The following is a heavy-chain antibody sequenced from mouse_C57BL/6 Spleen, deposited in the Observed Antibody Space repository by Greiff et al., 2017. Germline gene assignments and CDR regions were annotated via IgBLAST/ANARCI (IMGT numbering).Heavy chain of an antibody. CDR3: ARWGITTVVAHYFDY. CDR1: GYAFSSSW. D-gene: IGHD1-1*01. V-gene: IGHV1-82*01. CDR2: IYPGDGDT. Sequence: QVQLQQSGPELVKPGASVKISCKASGYAFSSSWMNWVKQRPGKGLEWIGRIYPGDGDTNYNGKFKGKATLTADKSSSTAYMQLSSLTSEDSAVYFCARWGITTVVAHYFDYWGQGTTLTVSS. J-gene: IGHJ2*01.